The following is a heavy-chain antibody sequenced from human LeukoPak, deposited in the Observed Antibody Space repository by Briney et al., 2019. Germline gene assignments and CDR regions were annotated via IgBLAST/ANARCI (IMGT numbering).Heavy chain of an antibody. CDR1: GFTFSTYW. Sequence: GGSLRLSCAASGFTFSTYWMTWVRQAPGKGLEWVSAISGSGGSTYYADSVKGRFTISRDNSKNTLYLQMNSLRAEDTAVYYCAKNLYSGSYFWFDPWGQGTLVTVSS. CDR3: AKNLYSGSYFWFDP. CDR2: ISGSGGST. J-gene: IGHJ5*02. D-gene: IGHD1-26*01. V-gene: IGHV3-23*01.